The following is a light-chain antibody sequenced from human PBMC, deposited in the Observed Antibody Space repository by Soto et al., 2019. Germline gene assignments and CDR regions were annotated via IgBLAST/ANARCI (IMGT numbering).Light chain of an antibody. CDR2: GAS. J-gene: IGKJ4*01. Sequence: EIVMTQSPATLSVSPGERATLSCRASQSVYSNLAWYQQKPGQAPRLLIYGASTRATGIPARFSGSGSVTEFTLAISSLQSEDFAIYYCQQYHNWPPLTLGGVNKVEI. V-gene: IGKV3-15*01. CDR1: QSVYSN. CDR3: QQYHNWPPLT.